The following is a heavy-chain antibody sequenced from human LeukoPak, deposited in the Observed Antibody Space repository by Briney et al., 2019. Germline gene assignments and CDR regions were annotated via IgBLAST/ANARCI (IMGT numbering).Heavy chain of an antibody. CDR1: GYTFTSNY. CDR3: ARARLLWFGELSQYNWFDP. J-gene: IGHJ5*02. CDR2: ISPSGGST. V-gene: IGHV1-46*01. Sequence: ASVKVSCKAFGYTFTSNYMHWVRQAPGQGPEWMGVISPSGGSTTYAQKFQGRVTMTTDTSTSTAYMELRSLRSGDTAVYYCARARLLWFGELSQYNWFDPWGQGTLVTVSS. D-gene: IGHD3-10*01.